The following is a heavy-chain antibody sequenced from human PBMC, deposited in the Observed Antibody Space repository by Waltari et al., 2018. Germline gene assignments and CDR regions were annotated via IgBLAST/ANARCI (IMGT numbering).Heavy chain of an antibody. CDR2: IYNTGRT. Sequence: QVQLKESGPGLVKPSETLSLTCTVSGGSLSDYYWTWLRQPPGKGLEWIGYIYNTGRTNYNPSLKSRVTISLDTSKNQFSLKLTSVTAADTAVYYCARRGWVVPSSMGAFDIWGQGTLVTVST. CDR3: ARRGWVVPSSMGAFDI. V-gene: IGHV4-59*01. D-gene: IGHD2-2*01. J-gene: IGHJ3*02. CDR1: GGSLSDYY.